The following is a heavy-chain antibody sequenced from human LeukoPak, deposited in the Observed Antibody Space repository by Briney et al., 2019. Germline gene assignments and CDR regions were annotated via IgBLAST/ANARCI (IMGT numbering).Heavy chain of an antibody. CDR1: GGSISSRSYY. CDR2: IYDSRST. CDR3: ARPYHYDSGSRGTAFDI. J-gene: IGHJ3*02. V-gene: IGHV4-39*01. D-gene: IGHD3-10*01. Sequence: SEALSLTCTVSGGSISSRSYYWGWIRQPPGKGLEWIASIYDSRSTYYNPSLKSRLTISVDTSKNQFSLRLSSVTAADTATYYCARPYHYDSGSRGTAFDIWGQGTMVTVSS.